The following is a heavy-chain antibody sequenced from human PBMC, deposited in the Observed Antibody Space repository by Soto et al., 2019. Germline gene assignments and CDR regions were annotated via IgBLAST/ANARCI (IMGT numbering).Heavy chain of an antibody. CDR2: ISGSGGST. J-gene: IGHJ4*02. CDR3: AKKPTVGYYDSSGYYYSYFDY. D-gene: IGHD3-22*01. CDR1: GFTFSSYA. V-gene: IGHV3-23*01. Sequence: GGSLRLSCAASGFTFSSYAMSWVRQAPGKGLEWVSAISGSGGSTYYADSVKGRFTISRDNSKNTLYLQMNSLRAEDTAVYYCAKKPTVGYYDSSGYYYSYFDYWGQGTLVTVSS.